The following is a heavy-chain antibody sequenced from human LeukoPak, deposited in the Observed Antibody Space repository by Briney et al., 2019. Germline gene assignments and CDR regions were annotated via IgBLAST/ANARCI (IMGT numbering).Heavy chain of an antibody. CDR2: IGGSGGST. V-gene: IGHV3-23*01. Sequence: GGSLRLSCAASGFTFSSYAMSWVRQAPGKGLEWVSAIGGSGGSTYYADSVKGRFTIPRDNSKNTLYLQMNSLRAEDTAVYYCAKDPEVGATIPYYFDYWGQGTLVTVSS. CDR3: AKDPEVGATIPYYFDY. J-gene: IGHJ4*02. CDR1: GFTFSSYA. D-gene: IGHD1-26*01.